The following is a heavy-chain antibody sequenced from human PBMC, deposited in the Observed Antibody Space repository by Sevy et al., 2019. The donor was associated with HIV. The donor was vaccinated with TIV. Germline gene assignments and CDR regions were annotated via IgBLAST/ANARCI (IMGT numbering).Heavy chain of an antibody. J-gene: IGHJ4*02. CDR1: GFTVNTYA. CDR3: AKGGNGDGYSFLYYFDN. CDR2: INNSGGST. V-gene: IGHV3-23*01. Sequence: GGSLRLSCAVSGFTVNTYAMSWVRQAPGKGLEWVAVINNSGGSTDYADSVRGRFSISRDNPNVYLEMNSLRAEDTAVYFCAKGGNGDGYSFLYYFDNWGQGILVTVSS. D-gene: IGHD4-4*01.